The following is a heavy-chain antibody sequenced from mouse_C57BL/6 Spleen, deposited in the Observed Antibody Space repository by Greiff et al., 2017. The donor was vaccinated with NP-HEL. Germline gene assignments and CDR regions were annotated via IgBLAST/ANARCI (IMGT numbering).Heavy chain of an antibody. CDR1: GYTFTSYW. Sequence: QVQLQQPGAELVKPGASVKMSCKASGYTFTSYWITWVKQRPGQGLEWIGDIYPGSGSTNYNEKFKSKATLTVDTSSSTAYMQLSSLTSADSAVYYCASKGLGKQGNYCDYWGQGTTLTVSS. CDR2: IYPGSGST. V-gene: IGHV1-55*01. D-gene: IGHD4-1*01. CDR3: ASKGLGKQGNYCDY. J-gene: IGHJ2*01.